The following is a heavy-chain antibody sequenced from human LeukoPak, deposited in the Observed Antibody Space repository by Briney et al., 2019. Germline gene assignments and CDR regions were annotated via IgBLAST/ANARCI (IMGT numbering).Heavy chain of an antibody. D-gene: IGHD3-9*01. J-gene: IGHJ4*02. Sequence: SETLSLTCAVYGGSFSGYYWSWIRQSPGKGLEWIGYIYYSGSTNYNPSLKSRVTISVDTSKNQFSLKLSSVTAADTAVYYCARHVWLQPFDYWGQGTLVTVSS. CDR3: ARHVWLQPFDY. CDR2: IYYSGST. V-gene: IGHV4-59*08. CDR1: GGSFSGYY.